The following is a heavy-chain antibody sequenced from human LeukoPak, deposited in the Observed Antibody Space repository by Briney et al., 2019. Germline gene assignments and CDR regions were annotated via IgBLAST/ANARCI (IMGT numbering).Heavy chain of an antibody. CDR3: ARAPRFRLVGVPKGPFDP. V-gene: IGHV3-48*03. J-gene: IGHJ5*02. D-gene: IGHD1-26*01. CDR2: ISSSGSTI. CDR1: GLTFSSYG. Sequence: GGSLRLSCAASGLTFSSYGMSWVRQAPGKGLEWVSYISSSGSTIYYADSVKGRFTISRDNAKNSLYLRMDTLRAEDTAVYYCARAPRFRLVGVPKGPFDPWGQGTLVTVSS.